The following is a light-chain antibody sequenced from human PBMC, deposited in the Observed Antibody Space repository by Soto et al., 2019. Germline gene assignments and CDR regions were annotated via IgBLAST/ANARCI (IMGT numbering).Light chain of an antibody. J-gene: IGKJ1*01. Sequence: EIVMTQSPATLSVSPGERATLSCRASQSIRINLAWFQQKPGQAPRLLIFGASTRVTGIPARFSGSGSGTEFTLTISSLQSEDFAVYYCQHSDNWPPTFGQGTKVEIK. V-gene: IGKV3-15*01. CDR1: QSIRIN. CDR2: GAS. CDR3: QHSDNWPPT.